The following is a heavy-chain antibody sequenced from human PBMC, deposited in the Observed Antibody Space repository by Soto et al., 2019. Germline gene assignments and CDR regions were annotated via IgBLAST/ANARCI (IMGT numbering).Heavy chain of an antibody. CDR1: GFTFSSYW. J-gene: IGHJ3*02. D-gene: IGHD3-3*01. Sequence: GGSLRLSCAASGFTFSSYWMSWVRQAPGKGLEWVANIKQDGSEKYYVDSVKGRFTISRDNAKNSLYLQMNSLRAEDTAVYYCARDGPDPEYYDFWSGYSTGAFDIWGQGTMVTVSS. CDR3: ARDGPDPEYYDFWSGYSTGAFDI. CDR2: IKQDGSEK. V-gene: IGHV3-7*01.